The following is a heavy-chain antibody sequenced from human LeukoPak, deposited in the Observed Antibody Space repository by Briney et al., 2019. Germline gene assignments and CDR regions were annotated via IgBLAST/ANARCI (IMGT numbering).Heavy chain of an antibody. Sequence: GGSLRLSCAASGFTFSSYAMSWVRQAPGKGLEWVSAISGSGGSTYYADSVKGRFTISRDNSKNTLYLQMNSLRAEDTAVYYCAKHLHSSSWYYYFDYWGQGTLVTVSS. CDR1: GFTFSSYA. CDR2: ISGSGGST. J-gene: IGHJ4*02. V-gene: IGHV3-23*01. CDR3: AKHLHSSSWYYYFDY. D-gene: IGHD6-13*01.